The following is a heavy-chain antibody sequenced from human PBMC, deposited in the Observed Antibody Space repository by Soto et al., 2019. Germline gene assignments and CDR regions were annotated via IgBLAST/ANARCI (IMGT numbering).Heavy chain of an antibody. V-gene: IGHV3-48*02. J-gene: IGHJ4*02. Sequence: EVQLVESGGGVVQPGGSLRLSCAASGFTFSRSSMNWVRQAPGKGLEWVSNIRSTSNAMYYADSVKGRFTVSRDNGKNSLYLQMNSLRDEDTAVYYCARDMVGVDYWGQGTLVTVSS. CDR1: GFTFSRSS. D-gene: IGHD2-15*01. CDR2: IRSTSNAM. CDR3: ARDMVGVDY.